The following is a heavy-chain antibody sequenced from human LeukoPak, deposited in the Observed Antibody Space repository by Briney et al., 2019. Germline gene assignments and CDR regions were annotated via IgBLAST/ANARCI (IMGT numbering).Heavy chain of an antibody. J-gene: IGHJ4*02. V-gene: IGHV4-39*07. CDR2: IYYRGST. D-gene: IGHD7-27*01. Sequence: SETLSLTCTVSGGSISSSSYYWGWLRQPPGKGLEWIGSIYYRGSTYYNPSLKSRVTISLDTSKDQFSLKLSSVTAADTAVYYCASRKLGNDYWGQGTLVTVSS. CDR1: GGSISSSSYY. CDR3: ASRKLGNDY.